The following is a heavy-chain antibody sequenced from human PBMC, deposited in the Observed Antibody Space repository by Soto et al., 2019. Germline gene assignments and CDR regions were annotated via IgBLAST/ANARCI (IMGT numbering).Heavy chain of an antibody. CDR1: GYTFTSYD. V-gene: IGHV1-8*01. D-gene: IGHD3-3*01. J-gene: IGHJ6*02. Sequence: ASVKVSCKASGYTFTSYDINWVRQATGQGLERKGRMNPNSGNTGYAQKFQGRVTMTRKTSISTAYMELSSLRSEDTVVYYFSRYFDFWSGYFGYYYYYGMDVWGQGTTVTGSS. CDR3: SRYFDFWSGYFGYYYYYGMDV. CDR2: MNPNSGNT.